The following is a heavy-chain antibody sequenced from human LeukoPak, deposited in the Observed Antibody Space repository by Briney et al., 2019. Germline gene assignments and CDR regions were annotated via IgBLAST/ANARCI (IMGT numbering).Heavy chain of an antibody. CDR2: MNPNSGNT. J-gene: IGHJ5*02. CDR1: GYTFTSYD. V-gene: IGHV1-8*01. CDR3: ARMHYYDSSGDNWFDP. D-gene: IGHD3-22*01. Sequence: ASVKVSCKASGYTFTSYDINWVRQATGQGLEWMGWMNPNSGNTGYAQKFQGRVTMTRNTSISTAYMELSSLRSEDTAVYYCARMHYYDSSGDNWFDPWGQGTLVTVPS.